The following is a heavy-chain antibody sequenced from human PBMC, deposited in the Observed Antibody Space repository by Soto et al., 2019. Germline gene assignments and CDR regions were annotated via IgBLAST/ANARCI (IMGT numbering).Heavy chain of an antibody. V-gene: IGHV3-11*05. Sequence: QVQLVESGGGLVKPGGSLRLSCAASGFTFSDYYMSWIRQAPGKGLEWVSYISSSSSYTNYADSVKGRFTISRDNAKNSLYLQMNSLRAEDTAVYFCARRSYTGNWYFDLWGRGTLVTVSS. CDR1: GFTFSDYY. D-gene: IGHD3-10*01. CDR3: ARRSYTGNWYFDL. J-gene: IGHJ2*01. CDR2: ISSSSSYT.